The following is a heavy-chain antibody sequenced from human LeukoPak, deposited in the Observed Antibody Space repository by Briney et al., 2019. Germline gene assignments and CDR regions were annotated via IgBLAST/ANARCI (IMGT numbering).Heavy chain of an antibody. Sequence: PSETLSLTCAVYGGSFSNYWSWIRQPPGKGLEWIGEVNHVGNTNYNLSLKSRVTISVDTSKNQFSLKLSSVTAADTAVYYCARVNEGTDYWGQGTLVTVSS. D-gene: IGHD1-14*01. CDR3: ARVNEGTDY. CDR1: GGSFSNY. J-gene: IGHJ4*02. V-gene: IGHV4-34*01. CDR2: VNHVGNT.